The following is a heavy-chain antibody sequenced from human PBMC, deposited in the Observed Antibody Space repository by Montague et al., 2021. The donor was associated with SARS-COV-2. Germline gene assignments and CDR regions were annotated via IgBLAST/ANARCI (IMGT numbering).Heavy chain of an antibody. J-gene: IGHJ1*01. V-gene: IGHV4-59*01. Sequence: SETLSLTCTDSGVSINEYFWTWIRQTPGKGLEWIGYIFFNRGPIHNASLKNRVTISLDTSKSQVSLKLTSVTAADTAVYFCVSGRDGSYSHFHFWGQGALVTVSS. D-gene: IGHD4-11*01. CDR2: IFFNRGP. CDR1: GVSINEYF. CDR3: VSGRDGSYSHFHF.